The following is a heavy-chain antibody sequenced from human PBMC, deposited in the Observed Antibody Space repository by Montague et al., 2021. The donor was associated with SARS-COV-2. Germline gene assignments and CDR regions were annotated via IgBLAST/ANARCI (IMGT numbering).Heavy chain of an antibody. V-gene: IGHV4-31*03. CDR1: GGSISSGGYY. Sequence: TLSLTYTVSGGSISSGGYYWSWIRQHPGKGLEWIGYIYYSGSTYYNPSLKSRVTISVDTSKNQFSLKLSSVTAADTAVYYCVRAGITIFGVVTNFDYWGQGTLVTVSS. J-gene: IGHJ4*02. D-gene: IGHD3-3*01. CDR2: IYYSGST. CDR3: VRAGITIFGVVTNFDY.